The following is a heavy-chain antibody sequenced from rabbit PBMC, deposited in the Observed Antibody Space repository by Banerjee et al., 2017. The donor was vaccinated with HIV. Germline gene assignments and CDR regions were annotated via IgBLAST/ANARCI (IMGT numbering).Heavy chain of an antibody. CDR1: GFSISGTYY. J-gene: IGHJ4*01. D-gene: IGHD6-1*01. CDR3: ARTGYVAYDPNL. CDR2: IDGVNSDDT. Sequence: QEQLKETGGGLVQPGGSLTLTCTASGFSISGTYYICWVRQAPGKGLEWIACIDGVNSDDTDYASWAKGRFTISKTSSTTVTLQMTRLTAADTAIYFCARTGYVAYDPNLWGQGTLVTVS. V-gene: IGHV1S45*01.